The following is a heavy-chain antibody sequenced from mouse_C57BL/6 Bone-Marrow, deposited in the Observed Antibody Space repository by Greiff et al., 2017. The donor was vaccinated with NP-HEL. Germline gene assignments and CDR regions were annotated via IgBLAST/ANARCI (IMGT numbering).Heavy chain of an antibody. CDR1: GYTFTDYE. J-gene: IGHJ2*01. V-gene: IGHV1-15*01. CDR2: IDPETGGT. CDR3: TRHPDY. Sequence: QVQLQQSGAELVRPGASVTLSCKASGYTFTDYEMHWVKQTPVHGLEWIGAIDPETGGTAYNQKFKGKAILTADKSSSTAYLELRSLTSADSAVDYCTRHPDYWGQGTTLTVSS.